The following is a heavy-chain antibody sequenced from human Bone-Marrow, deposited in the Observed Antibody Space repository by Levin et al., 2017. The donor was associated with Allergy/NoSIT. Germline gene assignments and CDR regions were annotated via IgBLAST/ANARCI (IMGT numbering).Heavy chain of an antibody. CDR3: ARDLRSCLNGVCKYYFDY. Sequence: PEASVKVSCKASEYTFTAYYIQWVRQAPGQGLEWMGWINPNSGGTNYAQNFQGRVTMTRDTSINTAYMELSGLRSDDTAVYYCARDLRSCLNGVCKYYFDYWGQGTLVTVSS. D-gene: IGHD2-8*01. CDR1: EYTFTAYY. V-gene: IGHV1-2*02. J-gene: IGHJ4*02. CDR2: INPNSGGT.